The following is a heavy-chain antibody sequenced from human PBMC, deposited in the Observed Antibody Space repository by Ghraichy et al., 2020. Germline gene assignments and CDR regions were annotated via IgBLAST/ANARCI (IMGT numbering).Heavy chain of an antibody. Sequence: GGSLRLSCAASGFTFSSYAMSWVRQAPGKGLEWVSAISGSGGSPYYADSVKGRFTISRDNSKNTLYLQMNSLRAEDTAVYYCAKDIRSGYYDSSFDYWGQGTLVTVSS. J-gene: IGHJ4*02. CDR2: ISGSGGSP. V-gene: IGHV3-23*01. CDR3: AKDIRSGYYDSSFDY. CDR1: GFTFSSYA. D-gene: IGHD3-22*01.